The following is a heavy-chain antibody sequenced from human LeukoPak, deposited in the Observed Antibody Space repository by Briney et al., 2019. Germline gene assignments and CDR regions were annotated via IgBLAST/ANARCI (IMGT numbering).Heavy chain of an antibody. CDR2: ISGSGSGGST. J-gene: IGHJ3*02. Sequence: GRSLRLSCAASGFTFDDYAMHWVRQAPGKGLEWVSNISGSGSGGSTYYADSVKGRFTISRDNSKNTLYLQMNSLRAEDTAVYYCAKDGGYCSSTSCGDAFDIWGQGTMVTVSS. V-gene: IGHV3-23*01. D-gene: IGHD2-2*01. CDR3: AKDGGYCSSTSCGDAFDI. CDR1: GFTFDDYA.